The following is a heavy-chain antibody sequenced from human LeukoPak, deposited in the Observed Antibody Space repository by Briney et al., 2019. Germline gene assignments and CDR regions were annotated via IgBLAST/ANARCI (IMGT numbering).Heavy chain of an antibody. CDR1: GGSISSYY. CDR2: IYYSGST. CDR3: ARGPPPNSSSWYSLSY. Sequence: SETLSLTCTVSGGSISSYYRSWIRQPPRKGLEWIGYIYYSGSTTYNPSLKSRVTISVDTSKNQFSLKLSSVTAADTAVYYCARGPPPNSSSWYSLSYWGQGTLVTVSS. D-gene: IGHD6-13*01. V-gene: IGHV4-59*01. J-gene: IGHJ4*02.